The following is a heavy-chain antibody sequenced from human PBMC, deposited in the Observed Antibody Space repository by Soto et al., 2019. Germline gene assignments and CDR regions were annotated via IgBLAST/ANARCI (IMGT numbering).Heavy chain of an antibody. Sequence: EVQLLESGGGLVQPGGSLRLSCAASGFTFSTNAMSWVRQAPGMGLEFVSLISGSGNTIYYADSVKGRFTISRDTSKRTPSMNMNSLRAEDSAVYYCAKVGCDTFGYYLRSFDCWGQGTLVTVCS. D-gene: IGHD3-3*01. CDR1: GFTFSTNA. V-gene: IGHV3-23*01. J-gene: IGHJ4*02. CDR2: ISGSGNTI. CDR3: AKVGCDTFGYYLRSFDC.